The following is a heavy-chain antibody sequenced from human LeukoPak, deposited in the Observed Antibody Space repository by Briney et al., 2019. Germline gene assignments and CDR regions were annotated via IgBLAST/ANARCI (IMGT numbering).Heavy chain of an antibody. CDR3: ARDPTADYYDSSGTDDAFDI. CDR1: GFTFSSYS. Sequence: GGSLRLSCAASGFTFSSYSMNWVRQAPGKGLEWVSSISSSSSYIYYADSAKGRFTISRDNAKNSLYLQMNSLRAEDTAVYYCARDPTADYYDSSGTDDAFDIWGQGAMVTVSS. D-gene: IGHD3-22*01. V-gene: IGHV3-21*01. J-gene: IGHJ3*02. CDR2: ISSSSSYI.